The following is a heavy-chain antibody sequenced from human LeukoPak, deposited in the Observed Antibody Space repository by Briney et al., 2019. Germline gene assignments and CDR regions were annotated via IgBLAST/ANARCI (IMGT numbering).Heavy chain of an antibody. CDR2: IYYSGST. Sequence: PSETLSLTCTVSGGSISSYYWSWIRQPPGKGLEWIGYIYYSGSTNYNPSLKSRVTISVDTSKNQFSLKLSSVTAADTAVYYCARTYSGSPFDYWGQGTLVTVSS. D-gene: IGHD1-26*01. J-gene: IGHJ4*02. V-gene: IGHV4-59*08. CDR3: ARTYSGSPFDY. CDR1: GGSISSYY.